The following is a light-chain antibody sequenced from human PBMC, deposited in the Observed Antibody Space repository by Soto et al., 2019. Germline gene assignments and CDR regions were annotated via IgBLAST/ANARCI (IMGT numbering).Light chain of an antibody. CDR3: QQYGSSLLT. Sequence: EIVLTQSPGTLSLSPGERATLSCRASQSVSSNYLAWYQQKPGQAPRLLIYDASNRATGIPDRFSGSGSGTDFTLTISTLEPEDFAVYYCQQYGSSLLTFGGGTKVEIK. CDR1: QSVSSNY. V-gene: IGKV3-20*01. CDR2: DAS. J-gene: IGKJ4*01.